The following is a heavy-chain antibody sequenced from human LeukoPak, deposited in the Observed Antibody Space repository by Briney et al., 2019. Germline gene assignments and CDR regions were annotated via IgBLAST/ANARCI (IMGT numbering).Heavy chain of an antibody. J-gene: IGHJ4*02. CDR3: AREGLITIVRGVNFGY. CDR2: IYHDGST. CDR1: GYSVSSGYY. Sequence: KTSETLSLTCTVSGYSVSSGYYWGWIRQPPGKGLEWIGNIYHDGSTYYNPSLKSRVTISVDTSKNQFSLKLTSVTAADTAVYYCAREGLITIVRGVNFGYWGQGTLVSVSS. D-gene: IGHD3-10*01. V-gene: IGHV4-38-2*02.